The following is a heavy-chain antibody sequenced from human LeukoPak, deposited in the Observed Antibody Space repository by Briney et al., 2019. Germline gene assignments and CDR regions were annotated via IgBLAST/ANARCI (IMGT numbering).Heavy chain of an antibody. CDR2: IHPDSGGT. CDR1: GYTFSGYY. V-gene: IGHV1-2*02. CDR3: ARDGVDSSGYYGRNDAFDI. D-gene: IGHD3-22*01. Sequence: GASVKVSCKASGYTFSGYYMHWVRQAPGQGLDWLGWIHPDSGGTNSAQKFQGRVTMTRDTSISTAYMELSRLRSDDTAVYYCARDGVDSSGYYGRNDAFDIWGQGTMVTVSS. J-gene: IGHJ3*02.